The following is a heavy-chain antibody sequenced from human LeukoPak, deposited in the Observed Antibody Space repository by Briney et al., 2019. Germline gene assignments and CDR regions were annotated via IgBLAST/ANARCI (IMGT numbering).Heavy chain of an antibody. CDR1: GFTFSSYA. Sequence: GTSLRLSCAASGFTFSSYAMHWVRQAPGKGLEWVALIWYDGSKKYYAGSVKGRFTISRDNSKNTLYLQMNSLRAEDTAVYYCAKGNSGSYYDAFDIWGQGTMVTVSS. V-gene: IGHV3-33*06. CDR2: IWYDGSKK. CDR3: AKGNSGSYYDAFDI. J-gene: IGHJ3*02. D-gene: IGHD1-26*01.